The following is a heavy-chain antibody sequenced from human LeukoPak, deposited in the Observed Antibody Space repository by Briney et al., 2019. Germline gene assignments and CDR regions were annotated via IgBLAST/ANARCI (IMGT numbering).Heavy chain of an antibody. CDR2: ISTGSTYK. CDR3: ARGPTLIGLAGTWPLDY. V-gene: IGHV3-21*01. D-gene: IGHD6-19*01. CDR1: GFTFSSYS. J-gene: IGHJ4*02. Sequence: NPGGSLRLSCAASGFTFSSYSMNWVRQAPGKALEWVSSISTGSTYKYYGDSVKGRFTISRDNAKNSVDLQMNSLRAEDTAVYYCARGPTLIGLAGTWPLDYWGQGSLVIVSS.